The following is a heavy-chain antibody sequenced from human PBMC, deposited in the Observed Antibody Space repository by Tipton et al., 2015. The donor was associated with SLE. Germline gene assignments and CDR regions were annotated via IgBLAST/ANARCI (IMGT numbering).Heavy chain of an antibody. J-gene: IGHJ4*02. D-gene: IGHD3-10*01. CDR2: IYTSGST. CDR1: GGSISSHY. V-gene: IGHV4-4*09. Sequence: TLSLTCTVSGGSISSHYWSWIRQPPGKGLEWIWYIYTSGSTNYNPSLKSRVTISVDTSKNQFSLKLSSVTAADTAVYYCARGPPGPFGLWFGLSFDYWGQGTLVTVSS. CDR3: ARGPPGPFGLWFGLSFDY.